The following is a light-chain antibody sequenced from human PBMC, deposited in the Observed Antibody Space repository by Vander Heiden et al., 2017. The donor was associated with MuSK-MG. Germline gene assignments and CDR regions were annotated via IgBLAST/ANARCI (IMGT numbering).Light chain of an antibody. Sequence: QSALTQPASLSGSPGQSITISCTGTSSDVGGYNYVSWYQQHPGKAHKLMIYDVSNRPSGVSNRFSGSKSGNTASLTNSGLQAEDEDDYYCSSYTSSSPVFGGGTKLTVL. V-gene: IGLV2-14*01. CDR3: SSYTSSSPV. CDR1: SSDVGGYNY. J-gene: IGLJ2*01. CDR2: DVS.